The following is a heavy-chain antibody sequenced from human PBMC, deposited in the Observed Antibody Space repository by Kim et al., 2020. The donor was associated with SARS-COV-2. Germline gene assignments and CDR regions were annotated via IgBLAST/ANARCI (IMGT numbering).Heavy chain of an antibody. D-gene: IGHD4-4*01. Sequence: GGSLRLSCADSGCTFSSSGMHWLRQAPGKGLEWVAVISSDGSNKYYADSVKGRFTISRDNSKNTLYLQMNSLRAEDTAVYYCAKDYSNYLGYWGQGTLVSVSS. CDR3: AKDYSNYLGY. CDR2: ISSDGSNK. V-gene: IGHV3-30*18. J-gene: IGHJ4*02. CDR1: GCTFSSSG.